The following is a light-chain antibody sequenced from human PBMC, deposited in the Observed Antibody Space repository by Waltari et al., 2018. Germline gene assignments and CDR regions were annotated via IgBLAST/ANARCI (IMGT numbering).Light chain of an antibody. Sequence: SYELTQPLSVSVSPGQTASITCSGDKLGDKYACWYQQKPGQSPVLVIYQDTKRPSGIPGRFSGSNAGNTATLTIRGTQAMDETDYYCQAWDSTTTYVFGTGTKVTVL. CDR1: KLGDKY. CDR2: QDT. V-gene: IGLV3-1*01. CDR3: QAWDSTTTYV. J-gene: IGLJ1*01.